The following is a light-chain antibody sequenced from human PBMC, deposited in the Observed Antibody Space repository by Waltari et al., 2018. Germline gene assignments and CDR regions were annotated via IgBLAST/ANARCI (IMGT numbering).Light chain of an antibody. V-gene: IGKV3-20*01. CDR2: GAS. J-gene: IGKJ1*01. CDR3: QKYDRLPAT. Sequence: DIVLTQSLGTLSLPPGERGTLARRASQRVSGFLAWYQQKPGQALRLLFYGASTRATGIPDRLSGSGSGTDCSLTISRLEPEDFAVYYCQKYDRLPATFGQGTKVEIK. CDR1: QRVSGF.